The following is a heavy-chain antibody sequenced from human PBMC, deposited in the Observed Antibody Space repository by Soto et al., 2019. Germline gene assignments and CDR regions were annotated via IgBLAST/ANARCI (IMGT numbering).Heavy chain of an antibody. CDR2: ISYDGSSK. V-gene: IGHV3-30*18. CDR3: AKDLHSSGWAAYNFDY. CDR1: GFTFSNYG. J-gene: IGHJ4*02. D-gene: IGHD6-25*01. Sequence: PGESLKISCAASGFTFSNYGMHWVRQAPGKGLEWVAFISYDGSSKYYADSVKARFTISRDNTKNTLYLQMNSLRAEDSAVYYCAKDLHSSGWAAYNFDYWGQGTLVTVSS.